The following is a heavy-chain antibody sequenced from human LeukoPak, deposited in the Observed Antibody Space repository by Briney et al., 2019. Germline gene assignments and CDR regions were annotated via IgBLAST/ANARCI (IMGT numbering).Heavy chain of an antibody. D-gene: IGHD6-6*01. J-gene: IGHJ4*02. CDR2: MITNSGNT. CDR3: AKSLPGIAAH. V-gene: IGHV1-8*01. CDR1: GYTFNSYE. Sequence: ASVKVSCKDSGYTFNSYEINWVRQATGQGVEWIGWMITNSGNTGYAQKFQGRVTMTRNTSISTAYMELSSLTSEDTAVYYCAKSLPGIAAHWGQGTLVSVTS.